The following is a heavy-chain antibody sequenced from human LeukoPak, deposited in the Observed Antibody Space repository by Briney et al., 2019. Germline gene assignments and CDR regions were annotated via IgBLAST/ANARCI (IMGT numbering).Heavy chain of an antibody. V-gene: IGHV3-30*02. Sequence: GGSLRLSCAASGFTFRSYGMHWVRQAPGKGLEWVAFIRYHGSDKYYADSVKDRFTISRDNSKNTLYLQMNSLRAEDTAVYYCARGLGGIAAAGIDYWGQGTLVTVSS. CDR3: ARGLGGIAAAGIDY. CDR2: IRYHGSDK. CDR1: GFTFRSYG. D-gene: IGHD6-13*01. J-gene: IGHJ4*02.